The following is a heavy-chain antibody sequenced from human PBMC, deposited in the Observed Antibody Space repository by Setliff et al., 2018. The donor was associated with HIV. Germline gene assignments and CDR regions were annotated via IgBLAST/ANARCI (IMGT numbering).Heavy chain of an antibody. J-gene: IGHJ4*02. CDR1: GLTFSSYA. V-gene: IGHV3-23*01. CDR2: ISGSGSST. Sequence: GGSLRLSCAASGLTFSSYAMSWVRQAPGKGLEWVSAISGSGSSTYYADSVKGRFTISRDNTKNTLYLQMNSLRAEDTAIYYGTKDRGSIADYWGQGTLVTVSS. CDR3: TKDRGSIADY. D-gene: IGHD6-13*01.